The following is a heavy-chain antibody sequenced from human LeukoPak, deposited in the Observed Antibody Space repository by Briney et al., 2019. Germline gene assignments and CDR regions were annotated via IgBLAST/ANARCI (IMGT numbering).Heavy chain of an antibody. CDR2: IFFTGNS. V-gene: IGHV4-59*08. CDR1: GGFISIYY. D-gene: IGHD6-19*01. Sequence: AETLSLTCTVSGGFISIYYWSWIRQPRGEALQWIGYIFFTGNSNYNPSLRSRVTILIDTSKNQFSLQLNSVTAADTAVYYCVRNGGVAAFDSSGQGTLVTASS. CDR3: VRNGGVAAFDS. J-gene: IGHJ4*02.